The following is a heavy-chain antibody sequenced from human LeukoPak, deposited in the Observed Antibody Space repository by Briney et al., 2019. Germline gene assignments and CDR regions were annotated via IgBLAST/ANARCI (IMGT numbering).Heavy chain of an antibody. V-gene: IGHV4-34*01. CDR2: SNDSGST. CDR3: ARVRVWFGHNWIDP. Sequence: SETLSLTCVVNGGSFSGSYWSWIRQPPGKGLEWIGESNDSGSTKYNSSLKSRVTISVDTSKKQFSLTLSSVTAADTAVYYCARVRVWFGHNWIDPWGRGTLVTVSS. D-gene: IGHD3-10*01. J-gene: IGHJ5*02. CDR1: GGSFSGSY.